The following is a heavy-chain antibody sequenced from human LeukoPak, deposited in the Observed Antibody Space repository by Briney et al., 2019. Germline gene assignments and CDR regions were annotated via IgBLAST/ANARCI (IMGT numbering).Heavy chain of an antibody. V-gene: IGHV3-23*01. CDR3: ANGASLLPGQPNAFDI. Sequence: PGGSLRLSCAASGFTFSSYAMSWVRQAPGKGLEWVSATSGSGGSTYYADSVKGRFTISRDNSKNTLYLQMNSLRAEDTAVYYCANGASLLPGQPNAFDIWGQGTMVTVSS. J-gene: IGHJ3*02. CDR2: TSGSGGST. D-gene: IGHD1-14*01. CDR1: GFTFSSYA.